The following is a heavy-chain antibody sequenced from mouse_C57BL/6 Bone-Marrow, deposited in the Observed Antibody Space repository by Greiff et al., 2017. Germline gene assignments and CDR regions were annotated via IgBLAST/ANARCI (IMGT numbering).Heavy chain of an antibody. D-gene: IGHD1-1*01. CDR3: ATQGTTVVGDWYFDV. CDR1: GYTFTSYW. J-gene: IGHJ1*03. V-gene: IGHV1-53*01. Sequence: LQQPGTELVKPGASVKLSCKASGYTFTSYWMHWVKQRPGQGLEWIGNINPSNGGTNYNEKFKSKATLTVDKSSSTAYMQLSSLTSEDSAVYYCATQGTTVVGDWYFDVWGTGTTVTVSS. CDR2: INPSNGGT.